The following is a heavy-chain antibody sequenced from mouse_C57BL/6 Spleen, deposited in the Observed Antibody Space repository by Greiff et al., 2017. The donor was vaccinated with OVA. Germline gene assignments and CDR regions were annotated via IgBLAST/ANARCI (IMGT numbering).Heavy chain of an antibody. CDR2: IYPGSGST. Sequence: QVQLQQPGAELVKPGASVKLSCKASGYTFTSYWITWVKQRPGQGLEWIGDIYPGSGSTNYNEKFKSKATLTVDTSSSTAYMQLSSLTSEASAVYYCASGDYGRAWFAYGGQGTLVTVSA. CDR1: GYTFTSYW. V-gene: IGHV1-55*01. D-gene: IGHD1-2*01. J-gene: IGHJ3*01. CDR3: ASGDYGRAWFAY.